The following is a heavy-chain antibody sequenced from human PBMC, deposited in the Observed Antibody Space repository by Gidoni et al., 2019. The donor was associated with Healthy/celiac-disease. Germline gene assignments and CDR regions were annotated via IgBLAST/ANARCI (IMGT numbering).Heavy chain of an antibody. CDR3: AHSLGIAAAGTWYFQH. V-gene: IGHV2-5*02. Sequence: QITLKESGPTLVKPTQTLTLTCTFSGFSLSTSGVGVGWIRQPPGKALEWLALIYWDDDKRYSPSLKSRLTITKDTSKNQVVLTMTNMDPVDTATYYCAHSLGIAAAGTWYFQHWGQGTLVTVSS. CDR2: IYWDDDK. J-gene: IGHJ1*01. CDR1: GFSLSTSGVG. D-gene: IGHD6-13*01.